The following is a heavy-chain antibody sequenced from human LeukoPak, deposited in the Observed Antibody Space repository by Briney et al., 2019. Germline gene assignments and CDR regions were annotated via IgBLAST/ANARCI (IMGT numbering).Heavy chain of an antibody. CDR3: YSSSW. CDR2: ISWNSGSI. V-gene: IGHV3-9*01. CDR1: GFTFDDYA. D-gene: IGHD6-13*01. J-gene: IGHJ4*02. Sequence: PGGTLRLSCAASGFTFDDYAMHWVRQAPGKGLEWVSGISWNSGSIGYADSVKGRFTISRDNAKNSLYLQMNSLKTEDTAVYYCYSSSWWGQGTLVTVSS.